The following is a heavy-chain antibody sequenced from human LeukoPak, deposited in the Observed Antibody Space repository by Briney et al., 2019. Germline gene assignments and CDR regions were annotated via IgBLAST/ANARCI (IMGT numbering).Heavy chain of an antibody. V-gene: IGHV4-4*07. J-gene: IGHJ6*03. CDR1: GGSISSYY. D-gene: IGHD3-3*01. CDR2: IYTTGST. Sequence: KPSETLSLTCTVSGGSISSYYWNWIRQPAGKGLEWIGRIYTTGSTNYNPSLKSRVTISVDTSKNQFSLKLSSVTAADTAVYYCARHSGEPYYDFWSGYYKNYYYYYYMDVWGKGTTVTVSS. CDR3: ARHSGEPYYDFWSGYYKNYYYYYYMDV.